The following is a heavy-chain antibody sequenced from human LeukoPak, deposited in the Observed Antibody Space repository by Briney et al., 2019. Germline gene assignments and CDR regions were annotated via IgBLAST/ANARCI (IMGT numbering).Heavy chain of an antibody. D-gene: IGHD3-3*01. J-gene: IGHJ6*02. Sequence: GGSLRLSCAASGFTFSSYSMNWVRQAPGKGLEWVSYISSSSSTIYYADSVKGRFTISRDNAKNSLYLQMNSLRAEDTAVYYCARSGLYDFWSGYYGHYYYGMDVWGQGTTVTVSS. V-gene: IGHV3-48*04. CDR2: ISSSSSTI. CDR1: GFTFSSYS. CDR3: ARSGLYDFWSGYYGHYYYGMDV.